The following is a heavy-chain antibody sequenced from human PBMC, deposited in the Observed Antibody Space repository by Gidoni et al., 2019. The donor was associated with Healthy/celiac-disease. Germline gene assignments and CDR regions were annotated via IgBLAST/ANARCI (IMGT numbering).Heavy chain of an antibody. CDR2: ISPGDSDT. CDR3: SRHGDGDYSALDY. CDR1: GYSFTSYW. J-gene: IGHJ4*02. V-gene: IGHV5-51*01. Sequence: EVQLVQSGAEVRKPGESLQISCKGSGYSFTSYWIGLVRQMPGKGLEWMGIISPGDSDTRYSPSFQGQVTISADKTISTAYLHGSSRKASDTAMYYWSRHGDGDYSALDYWGQGTLVTVSS. D-gene: IGHD4-17*01.